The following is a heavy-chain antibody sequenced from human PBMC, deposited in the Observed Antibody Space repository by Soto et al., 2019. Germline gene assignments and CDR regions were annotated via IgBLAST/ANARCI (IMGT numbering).Heavy chain of an antibody. J-gene: IGHJ6*01. CDR1: GGTFSSYS. CDR2: IIPIFGTA. CDR3: ARSQGGSTSLDIYYDYYYGMDV. V-gene: IGHV1-69*13. D-gene: IGHD2-2*01. Sequence: SVKVSCKAPGGTFSSYSISWVRQAPGQGLEWMGGIIPIFGTANYAQKFQGRVTITADEYTSTGYMELSSLRSEDTAVYYCARSQGGSTSLDIYYDYYYGMDVLGQGTTVPVST.